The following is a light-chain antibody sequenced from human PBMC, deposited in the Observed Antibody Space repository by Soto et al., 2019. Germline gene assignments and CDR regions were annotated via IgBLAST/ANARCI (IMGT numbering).Light chain of an antibody. J-gene: IGKJ1*01. CDR1: QSVTSY. V-gene: IGKV3-20*01. CDR2: GAS. Sequence: EIVLTQSPGTLSLSPGERATLSCRASQSVTSYLAWYQQTPGQPPRVLIYGASIRATGIPDRFSGSGSGTDFTLTISRLEPEDFAVYYCQQYGSSLRTFGQGTKVEVK. CDR3: QQYGSSLRT.